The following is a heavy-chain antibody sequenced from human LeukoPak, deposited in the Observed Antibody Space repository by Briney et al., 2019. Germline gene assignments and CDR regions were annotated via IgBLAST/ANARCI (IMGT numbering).Heavy chain of an antibody. V-gene: IGHV3-74*01. CDR3: ARDFSGAIDY. Sequence: GGSLRLSCAASGFTFSSYWMHWVRQAPGKGLVWVSRITSDGSSTSYADSVKGRFAISRDNAKNTVYLQMNSLRAEDTAVYFCARDFSGAIDYWGQGTQVTVSS. D-gene: IGHD3-10*01. J-gene: IGHJ4*02. CDR2: ITSDGSST. CDR1: GFTFSSYW.